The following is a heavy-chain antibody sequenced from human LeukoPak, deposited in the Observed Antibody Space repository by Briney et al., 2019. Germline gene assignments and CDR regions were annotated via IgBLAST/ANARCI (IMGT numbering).Heavy chain of an antibody. CDR1: NNSLSSYY. D-gene: IGHD1-26*01. CDR2: IYYSGST. CDR3: ASATDSGSYYADAFDI. Sequence: SETLSLTCTVSNNSLSSYYCSWIRQPPGKGLEGVGSIYYSGSTYYNPSLKSRVTISVDTSKNQFSLKLSSVTAADTAVYYCASATDSGSYYADAFDIWGQGTMVTVSS. J-gene: IGHJ3*02. V-gene: IGHV4-59*05.